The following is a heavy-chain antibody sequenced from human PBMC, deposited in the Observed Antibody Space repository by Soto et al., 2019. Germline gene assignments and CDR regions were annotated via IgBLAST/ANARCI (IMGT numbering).Heavy chain of an antibody. CDR2: IYWDDDK. CDR1: GFSLSTSGVG. J-gene: IGHJ6*02. V-gene: IGHV2-5*02. D-gene: IGHD2-21*02. Sequence: QITLKESGPTLVRPTQTLTLTCTFSGFSLSTSGVGVGWIRQPPGKALEWLALIYWDDDKRYSPSLKSRLTIHKDTSKNPVVLTMTNMDPVDTATYYCAHSRCGGDCLQSYSSHYYYGMDVWGQGTTVTVSS. CDR3: AHSRCGGDCLQSYSSHYYYGMDV.